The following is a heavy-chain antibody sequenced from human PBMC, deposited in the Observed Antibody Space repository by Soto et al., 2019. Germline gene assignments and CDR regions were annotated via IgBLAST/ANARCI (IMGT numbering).Heavy chain of an antibody. CDR2: ISAYNGNT. J-gene: IGHJ5*02. CDR3: ARGRIVGATSPWVT. CDR1: GYTFTSYG. Sequence: ASVKVSCKASGYTFTSYGISCVRQAPGQGLEWMGWISAYNGNTNYAQKLQGRVTMTTDTSTSTAYMELRSLRSDDTAVYYCARGRIVGATSPWVTWGQGTLVTVSS. V-gene: IGHV1-18*01. D-gene: IGHD1-26*01.